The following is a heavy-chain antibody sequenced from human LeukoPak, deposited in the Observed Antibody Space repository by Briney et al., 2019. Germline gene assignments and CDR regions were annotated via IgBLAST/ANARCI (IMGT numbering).Heavy chain of an antibody. J-gene: IGHJ4*02. CDR2: IYPGDSDT. CDR3: ATPIHCSTTSCSFDY. V-gene: IGHV5-51*01. D-gene: IGHD2-2*01. CDR1: GYSFTSYW. Sequence: GESLKISCKGSGYSFTSYWIGWVRQMPGKGLEWMGIIYPGDSDTRYSPSFQGQVTISVDKSIITAYLQWSSLKASDTAMYYCATPIHCSTTSCSFDYRGQGTLVTVSS.